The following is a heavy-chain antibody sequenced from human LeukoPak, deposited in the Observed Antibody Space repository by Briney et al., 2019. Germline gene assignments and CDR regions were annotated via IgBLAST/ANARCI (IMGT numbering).Heavy chain of an antibody. J-gene: IGHJ4*02. Sequence: PGGSLRLSCAASGFTFSSYSMNWVRQAPGKWLEWVSSISSSSSYIYYADSVKGRFTISRDNAKNSLYLQMNSLRAEDTAVYYCARLAAAGTTGFDYWGQGTLVTVSS. V-gene: IGHV3-21*01. CDR1: GFTFSSYS. D-gene: IGHD6-13*01. CDR3: ARLAAAGTTGFDY. CDR2: ISSSSSYI.